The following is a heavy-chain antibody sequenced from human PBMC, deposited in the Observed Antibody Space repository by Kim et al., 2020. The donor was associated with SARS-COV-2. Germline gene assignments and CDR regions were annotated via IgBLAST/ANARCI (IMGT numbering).Heavy chain of an antibody. CDR1: GGSISSSSYY. V-gene: IGHV4-39*01. CDR2: IYYSGST. CDR3: ARHVVTNVYGGNPDY. D-gene: IGHD4-17*01. J-gene: IGHJ4*02. Sequence: SETLSLTCTVSGGSISSSSYYWGWIRQPPGKGLEWIGSIYYSGSTYYNPSLKSRVTISVDTSKNQFSLKLSSVTAADTAVYYCARHVVTNVYGGNPDYWGQGTLVAVSS.